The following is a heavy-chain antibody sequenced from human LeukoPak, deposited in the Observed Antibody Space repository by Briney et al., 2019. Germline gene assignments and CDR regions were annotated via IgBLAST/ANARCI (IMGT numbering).Heavy chain of an antibody. J-gene: IGHJ4*02. CDR3: ARGAPYYYDSSGYYFDY. CDR1: GGSISSYY. V-gene: IGHV4-59*01. Sequence: SETLSLTCTVSGGSISSYYWSWIRQPPGKGLEWIGYIYYSGSTNYNPSLKSRVTISVDTSKNQFSLKLSSVTAADTAVYYCARGAPYYYDSSGYYFDYWGQGTLVTVSS. CDR2: IYYSGST. D-gene: IGHD3-22*01.